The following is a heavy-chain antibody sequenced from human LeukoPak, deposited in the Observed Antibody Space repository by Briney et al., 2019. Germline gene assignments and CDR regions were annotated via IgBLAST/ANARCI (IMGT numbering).Heavy chain of an antibody. CDR2: ISSSGST. CDR1: GGSISSGSYY. D-gene: IGHD3-9*01. CDR3: AREIPITIYRGYYMDV. V-gene: IGHV4-61*02. Sequence: SSETLSLTCTVSGGSISSGSYYWSWIRQPAGKGLEWIGRISSSGSTNYNPSLKSRVTMSVDTSKNQFSLKLSSVTAADTAVYYCAREIPITIYRGYYMDVWGKGTTVTISS. J-gene: IGHJ6*03.